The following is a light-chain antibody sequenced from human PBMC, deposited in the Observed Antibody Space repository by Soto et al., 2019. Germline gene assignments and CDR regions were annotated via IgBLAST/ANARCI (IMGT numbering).Light chain of an antibody. CDR3: QQANSFPFT. CDR1: EDINTW. CDR2: STS. Sequence: DIQMTQSLSSVSASVGDRVTITCRTSEDINTWLAWYQQKPGKAPKLLMHSTSTLHTGVPSRFSGSGSGTDFTLTISSLQPEDFATYYCQQANSFPFTFGPGTKVDLK. V-gene: IGKV1-12*01. J-gene: IGKJ3*01.